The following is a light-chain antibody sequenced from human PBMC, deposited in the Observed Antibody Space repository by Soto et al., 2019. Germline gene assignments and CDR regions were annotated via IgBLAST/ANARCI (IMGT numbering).Light chain of an antibody. CDR3: QVWDSSSDPV. CDR1: NIGSKS. J-gene: IGLJ2*01. Sequence: SYELTQPPSVSVAPGKTARITCGGINIGSKSVHWYQQKPGQAPVLVIYYDSDRPSGIPERFSGSNSGNTATLTISRVEAGDEADYYCQVWDSSSDPVFGGGTKVNVL. CDR2: YDS. V-gene: IGLV3-21*04.